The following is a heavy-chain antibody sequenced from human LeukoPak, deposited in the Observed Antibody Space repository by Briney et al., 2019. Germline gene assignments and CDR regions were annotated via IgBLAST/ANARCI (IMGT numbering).Heavy chain of an antibody. D-gene: IGHD1-26*01. Sequence: SETLSLTCTVSGGSISSSSHYWGWIRQPPGKGLEWVGGIYYSGSTYYNPPLKSRVTISVDTSKNQFSLKLSSVTAADTAVYFCARTYIVGPTRHFDYWGQGTLVTVSS. V-gene: IGHV4-39*01. CDR3: ARTYIVGPTRHFDY. CDR2: IYYSGST. J-gene: IGHJ4*02. CDR1: GGSISSSSHY.